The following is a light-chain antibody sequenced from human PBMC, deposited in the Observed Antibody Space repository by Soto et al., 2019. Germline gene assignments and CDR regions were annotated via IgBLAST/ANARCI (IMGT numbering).Light chain of an antibody. J-gene: IGKJ1*01. Sequence: IVMTQSPDSLTVSLCGGATLNCWSSQRLTFVSNNQSHLAWYQQKTGQAPKLLLSWSSARESGVPDRFSGSGSGTHFTLTITNLQAEDVAIYYCQQYYATPWTFGPGTKVEI. CDR3: QQYYATPWT. V-gene: IGKV4-1*01. CDR1: QRLTFVSNNQSH. CDR2: WSS.